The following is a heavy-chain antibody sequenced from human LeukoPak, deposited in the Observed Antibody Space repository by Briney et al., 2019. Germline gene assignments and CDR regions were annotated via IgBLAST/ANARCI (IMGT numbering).Heavy chain of an antibody. Sequence: ASVKVSCKASGYTFNGYYMHWVRQAPGQGLEWMGWISLKTGGTKFAPRFQGRVNLTRDTSVSTAYMDLGSLKSDDTALFYCVRGYTYGYLDYWGQGTLVTVSS. CDR1: GYTFNGYY. V-gene: IGHV1-2*07. CDR2: ISLKTGGT. J-gene: IGHJ4*02. D-gene: IGHD5-18*01. CDR3: VRGYTYGYLDY.